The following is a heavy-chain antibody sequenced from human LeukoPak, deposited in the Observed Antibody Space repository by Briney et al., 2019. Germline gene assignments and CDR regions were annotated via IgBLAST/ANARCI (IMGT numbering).Heavy chain of an antibody. CDR3: ARGASNRFDY. V-gene: IGHV3-74*01. CDR2: IYTDGSST. CDR1: GFTFSNYW. Sequence: DPGGSLRLSCAASGFTFSNYWMHWVRKAPGKGLVWVSRIYTDGSSTNYADSVKGRFTISRDNAKNTLYLQMNSLRGEDTAVYYCARGASNRFDYWGQGTLVTVSS. D-gene: IGHD1-14*01. J-gene: IGHJ4*02.